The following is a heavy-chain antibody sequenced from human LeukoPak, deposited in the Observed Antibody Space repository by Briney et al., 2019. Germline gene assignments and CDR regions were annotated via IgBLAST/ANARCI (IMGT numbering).Heavy chain of an antibody. J-gene: IGHJ4*02. CDR3: ARDVSWIDY. CDR1: GFTFSSYA. Sequence: GGSLRLSCAASGFTFSSYALSWVRQAPGKGLEWVSRINSDGNSTSYADSVKGRFTISRDNAKNTLYLQMNSLRAEDTAVYYCARDVSWIDYWGQGTLVTVSS. CDR2: INSDGNST. V-gene: IGHV3-74*01. D-gene: IGHD5-12*01.